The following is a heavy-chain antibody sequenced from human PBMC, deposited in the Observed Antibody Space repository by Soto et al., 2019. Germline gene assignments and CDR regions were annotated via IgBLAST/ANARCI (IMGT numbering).Heavy chain of an antibody. CDR3: APANGNYDWGPNDY. J-gene: IGHJ4*02. Sequence: QAQLVQSGAEVKKPGASVRISCKASGYSLPTHTIHWVRQAPGHRLEWTGWINAANGHTKYSQNFQNRVTISSDTSASTVYMKLTGLTSDDTAIYYCAPANGNYDWGPNDYWGQGTLVTVSS. V-gene: IGHV1-3*01. CDR2: INAANGHT. D-gene: IGHD1-7*01. CDR1: GYSLPTHT.